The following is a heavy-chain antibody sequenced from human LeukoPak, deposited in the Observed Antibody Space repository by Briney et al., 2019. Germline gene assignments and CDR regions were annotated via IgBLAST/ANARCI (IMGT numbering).Heavy chain of an antibody. CDR1: GGSFSGYY. J-gene: IGHJ4*02. D-gene: IGHD2-21*02. CDR2: IYYSGST. Sequence: NTSETLSLTCAVYGGSFSGYYWSWIRQPPGKGLEWIGYIYYSGSTYYNPSLKSRVTISVDTSKNQFSLKLSSVTAADTAVYYCARGPIAYCGGDCHGYFDYWGQGTLVTVSS. V-gene: IGHV4-34*09. CDR3: ARGPIAYCGGDCHGYFDY.